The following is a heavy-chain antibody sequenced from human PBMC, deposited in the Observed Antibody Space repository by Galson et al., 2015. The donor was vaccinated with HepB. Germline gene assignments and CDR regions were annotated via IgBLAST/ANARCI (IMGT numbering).Heavy chain of an antibody. V-gene: IGHV3-23*01. CDR3: ARVVVRGVIPSIGD. CDR1: GFTFRSYA. Sequence: SLRLSCAASGFTFRSYAMSWVRQAPGKGLEWVSGISGSGGSTYYADSVKGRFTISRDNSKNTLYLQMNSLRSEDTAVYYCARVVVRGVIPSIGDWGQGTLVTVSS. CDR2: ISGSGGST. J-gene: IGHJ4*02. D-gene: IGHD3-10*01.